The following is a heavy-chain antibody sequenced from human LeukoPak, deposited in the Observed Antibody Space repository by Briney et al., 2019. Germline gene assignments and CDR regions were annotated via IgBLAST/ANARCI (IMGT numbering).Heavy chain of an antibody. CDR1: GYTFTGYY. J-gene: IGHJ3*02. CDR2: INPNTGGT. Sequence: ASVKVSCKASGYTFTGYYMHWVRQAPGQGLEWMGWINPNTGGTNYAQKFQGRFTMTRDTSINTAYMELSRLRSDDMAVYYCARELGYCSGGSCPRSAFDIWGQGTMVTVSS. CDR3: ARELGYCSGGSCPRSAFDI. V-gene: IGHV1-2*02. D-gene: IGHD2-15*01.